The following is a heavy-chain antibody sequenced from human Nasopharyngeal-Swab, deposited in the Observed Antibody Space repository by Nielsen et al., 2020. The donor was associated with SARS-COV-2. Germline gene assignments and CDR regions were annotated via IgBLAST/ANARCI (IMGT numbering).Heavy chain of an antibody. Sequence: GESLKISCAASGFTFSSYGMHWVRQAPGKGLEWVAVISYDGSNKYYADSVKGRFTISRDNSKNTLYLQMNSLRAEGTAVYYCAKEDRSGYDGAGFDYWGQGTLVTVSS. CDR1: GFTFSSYG. J-gene: IGHJ4*02. D-gene: IGHD5-12*01. V-gene: IGHV3-30*18. CDR3: AKEDRSGYDGAGFDY. CDR2: ISYDGSNK.